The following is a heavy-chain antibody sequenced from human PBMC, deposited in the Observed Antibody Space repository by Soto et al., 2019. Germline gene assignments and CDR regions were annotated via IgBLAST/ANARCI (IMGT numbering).Heavy chain of an antibody. CDR1: GYSFTSYG. Sequence: TGEPQKICWKGSGYSFTSYGIGWVRQMPGKGLEWMGIIYPGDSDTRYSPSFQGQVTISADKSISTAYLQWSSLKASDTAMYYCARGGYLLYYYYGMDVWGQGTTVTVSS. J-gene: IGHJ6*02. CDR3: ARGGYLLYYYYGMDV. V-gene: IGHV5-51*01. D-gene: IGHD6-19*01. CDR2: IYPGDSDT.